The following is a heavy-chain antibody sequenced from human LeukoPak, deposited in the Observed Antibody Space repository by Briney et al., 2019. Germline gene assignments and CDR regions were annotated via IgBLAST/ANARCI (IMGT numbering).Heavy chain of an antibody. CDR3: ARDVLLWFGGDFDY. Sequence: GGSLRLSCAASGFTFSSYAMSWVRQAPGKGLEWVSAISGSGGSTYYADSVKGRFTISRDNSKNTLYLQMNSLRAEDTAVYYCARDVLLWFGGDFDYWGQGTLVTVSS. J-gene: IGHJ4*02. D-gene: IGHD3-10*01. CDR1: GFTFSSYA. V-gene: IGHV3-23*01. CDR2: ISGSGGST.